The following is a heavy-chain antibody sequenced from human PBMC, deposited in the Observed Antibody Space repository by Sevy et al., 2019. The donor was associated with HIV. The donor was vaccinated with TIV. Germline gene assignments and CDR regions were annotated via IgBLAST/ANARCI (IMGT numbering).Heavy chain of an antibody. CDR3: AGVGYYRGYYFDY. Sequence: SETLSLTCTVSGGSISSYYWSWIRQPPGKGLEWIGYIYYSGSTNYNPSLKSRVTISVDTSKNQFSLKLSSVTAADTAVYYCAGVGYYRGYYFDYWGQGTLVTVSS. J-gene: IGHJ4*02. CDR1: GGSISSYY. D-gene: IGHD3-3*01. CDR2: IYYSGST. V-gene: IGHV4-59*01.